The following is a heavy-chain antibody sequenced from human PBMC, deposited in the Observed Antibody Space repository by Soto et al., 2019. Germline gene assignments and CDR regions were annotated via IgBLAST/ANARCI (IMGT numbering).Heavy chain of an antibody. Sequence: EVQLAESGGGLVQPGGSLRLSCVASGFTFSRHYMTWVRQAPGKGLESVAKIKPDGSESYYVDSVRGRFTFSRDNAKNSLSLQMNSLRDEDTAVYYCAIEEWWRVEFWCQGTLVTVSS. J-gene: IGHJ4*02. D-gene: IGHD2-15*01. CDR3: AIEEWWRVEF. V-gene: IGHV3-7*01. CDR1: GFTFSRHY. CDR2: IKPDGSES.